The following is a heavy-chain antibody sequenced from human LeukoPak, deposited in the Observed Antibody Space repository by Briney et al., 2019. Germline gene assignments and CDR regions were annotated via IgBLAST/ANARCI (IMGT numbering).Heavy chain of an antibody. J-gene: IGHJ5*02. CDR2: IYTTGTT. CDR1: GGSISSGNYY. CDR3: ARDQKGSNWHKGGFDP. Sequence: PSQTLSLTCTVSGGSISSGNYYWSWIRRPAGKGLEWIGRIYTTGTTNYNPSLKSRVTISVDTSKNQFSLRLSSVTAADTAVYYCARDQKGSNWHKGGFDPWGQGTLVTVSS. V-gene: IGHV4-61*02. D-gene: IGHD6-13*01.